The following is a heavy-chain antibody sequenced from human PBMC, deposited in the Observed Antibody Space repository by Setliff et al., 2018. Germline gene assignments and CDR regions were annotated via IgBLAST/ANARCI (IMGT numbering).Heavy chain of an antibody. V-gene: IGHV1-18*01. CDR1: GYTFTSYG. J-gene: IGHJ6*02. D-gene: IGHD2-2*02. Sequence: ASVKVSCKASGYTFTSYGISWVRQAPGQGLEWMGWISAYNGNTNYAQKLQGRVTMTTDTSTSTAYMELRSLRSDDTAVYYCARDSRGLVPAAIEGSYYYYGMDVWGQGTTVTSP. CDR3: ARDSRGLVPAAIEGSYYYYGMDV. CDR2: ISAYNGNT.